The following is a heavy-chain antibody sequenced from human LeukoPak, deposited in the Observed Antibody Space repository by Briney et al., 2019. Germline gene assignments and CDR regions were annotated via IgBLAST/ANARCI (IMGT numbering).Heavy chain of an antibody. CDR3: ARLRYYGSGSYYNVWSGYYYYYMDV. D-gene: IGHD3-10*01. J-gene: IGHJ6*03. V-gene: IGHV4-39*01. CDR1: GGSISSSSYY. CDR2: IYYSGST. Sequence: PSETLSLTCTVSGGSISSSSYYWGWIRQPPGKGLEWIGSIYYSGSTYYNPSLKSRVTISVDTSKNQFSLKLSSVTAADTAVYYFARLRYYGSGSYYNVWSGYYYYYMDVWGKGTTVTISS.